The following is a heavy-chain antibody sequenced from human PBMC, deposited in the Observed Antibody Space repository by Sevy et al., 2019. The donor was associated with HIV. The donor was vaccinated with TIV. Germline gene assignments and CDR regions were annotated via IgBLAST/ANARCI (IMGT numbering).Heavy chain of an antibody. CDR2: IWYDGSNY. J-gene: IGHJ4*02. D-gene: IGHD3-9*01. CDR1: GFTFSNYG. CDR3: AKDFDSIAMPAFPDN. Sequence: GGSLRLSCAASGFTFSNYGMHWVRQAPGKGLEWVAVIWYDGSNYDYADSVKGRFTVSRDNSKNTLYLEMKSLRPEDTALYFCAKDFDSIAMPAFPDNWGQGTLLTVSS. V-gene: IGHV3-33*03.